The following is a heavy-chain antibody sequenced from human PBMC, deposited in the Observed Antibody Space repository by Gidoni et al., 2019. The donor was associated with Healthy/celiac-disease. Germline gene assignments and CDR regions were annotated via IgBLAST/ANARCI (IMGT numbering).Heavy chain of an antibody. CDR3: ARMTTVTYWYFDL. D-gene: IGHD4-17*01. CDR2: IYYSGST. Sequence: QVQLQESGPGLVKPSETLSLTCTVSGGSISSYYWSWIRQPPGKGLEWIGYIYYSGSTNYNPSLKSRVTISVDTSKNQFSLKLSSVTAADTAVYYCARMTTVTYWYFDLWGRGTLVTVSS. CDR1: GGSISSYY. J-gene: IGHJ2*01. V-gene: IGHV4-59*01.